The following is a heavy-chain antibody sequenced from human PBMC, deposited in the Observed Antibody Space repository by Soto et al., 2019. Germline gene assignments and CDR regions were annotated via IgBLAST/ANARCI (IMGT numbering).Heavy chain of an antibody. V-gene: IGHV3-30*03. J-gene: IGHJ4*02. D-gene: IGHD3-3*02. CDR3: GTGVRHLLATSPVKY. Sequence: VQLVESGGGVVQPGRSLRISCAASGFTFSDYAMHWVRQAPGKGLEWVAAVSHDGSNTHYADSVKGRFTISRDSSKNTVTLEMPTLSAEDTAVYYGGTGVRHLLATSPVKYWGQGALVTVSS. CDR1: GFTFSDYA. CDR2: VSHDGSNT.